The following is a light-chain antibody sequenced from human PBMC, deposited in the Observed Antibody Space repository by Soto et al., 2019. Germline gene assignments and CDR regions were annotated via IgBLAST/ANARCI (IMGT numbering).Light chain of an antibody. CDR3: HHYET. Sequence: EIMMTQSPATLSVSPGERATLSCRASQSVSSSLAWYQQKPGQAPRLLMYGASIRAAGVPDRLSGSGSGTEFTLTISRLEPEDFTVYYCHHYETFGQGTKVDIK. J-gene: IGKJ1*01. V-gene: IGKV3D-15*01. CDR2: GAS. CDR1: QSVSSS.